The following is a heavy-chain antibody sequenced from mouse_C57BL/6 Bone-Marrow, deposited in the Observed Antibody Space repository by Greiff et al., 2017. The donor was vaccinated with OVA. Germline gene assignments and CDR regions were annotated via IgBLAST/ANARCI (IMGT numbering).Heavy chain of an antibody. D-gene: IGHD2-3*01. V-gene: IGHV14-4*01. J-gene: IGHJ2*01. CDR1: GFNIKDDY. CDR2: IDTENGDN. CDR3: TTWCYDGYFY. Sequence: EVKLMESGAELVRPGSSVKLSCTASGFNIKDDYMHWVKQRPEQGLEWIGWIDTENGDNEYASKFQGKATITADTSSNTAYLHLSSLTSEDTAVYYCTTWCYDGYFYWGQGTTLTVSS.